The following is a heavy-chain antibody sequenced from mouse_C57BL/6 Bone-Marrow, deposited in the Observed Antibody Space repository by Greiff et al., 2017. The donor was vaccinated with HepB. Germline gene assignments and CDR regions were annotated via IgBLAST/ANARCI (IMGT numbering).Heavy chain of an antibody. CDR3: ASTLGPYYFDY. J-gene: IGHJ2*01. CDR1: GYTFTSYG. Sequence: VKVVESGAELARPGASVKLSCKASGYTFTSYGISWVKQRTGQGLEWLGEIYPRSGNTYYNEKFKGKATLTADKSSSTAYMELRSLTSEDSAVYFCASTLGPYYFDYWGQGTTLTVSS. V-gene: IGHV1-81*01. CDR2: IYPRSGNT. D-gene: IGHD4-1*01.